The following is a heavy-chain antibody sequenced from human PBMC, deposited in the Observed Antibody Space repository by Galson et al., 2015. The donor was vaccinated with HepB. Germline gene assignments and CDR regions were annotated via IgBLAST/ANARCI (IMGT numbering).Heavy chain of an antibody. V-gene: IGHV6-1*01. J-gene: IGHJ3*02. CDR2: TYYRSRWYN. D-gene: IGHD6-19*01. CDR3: ARDQGIVGYRSGWSDAFDI. CDR1: GDSVSSNRAA. Sequence: CAISGDSVSSNRAAWNWIRQSPSRGLEWLGRTYYRSRWYNDYAVSVKSRITINPDTSKNRVSLQLNSVTPEDTAVYYCARDQGIVGYRSGWSDAFDIWGQGTMVTVSS.